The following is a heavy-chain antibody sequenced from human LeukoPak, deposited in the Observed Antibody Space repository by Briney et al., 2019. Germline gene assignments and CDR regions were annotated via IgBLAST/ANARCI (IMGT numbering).Heavy chain of an antibody. CDR2: ISSSGDYI. CDR1: GFIFSRYS. D-gene: IGHD3-16*02. Sequence: GGSLRLSCAASGFIFSRYSMNWVRQAPGKGLEWVSSISSSGDYIYYADSVKGRFTISRDNSKNTLYLQMNSLRAEDTAVYYCAKGAVGGVIPTWGQGTLVTVSS. CDR3: AKGAVGGVIPT. V-gene: IGHV3-21*01. J-gene: IGHJ4*02.